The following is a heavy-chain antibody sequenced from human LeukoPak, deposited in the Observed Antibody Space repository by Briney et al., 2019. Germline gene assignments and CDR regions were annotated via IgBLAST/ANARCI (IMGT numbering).Heavy chain of an antibody. D-gene: IGHD6-6*01. CDR3: RAATWGREEYSSSSGSDDAFDI. J-gene: IGHJ3*02. Sequence: SETLSLTCTVSGGSISSSSYYWGWIRQPPGKGLEWIGYIYYSGSTNYNPSLKSRVTISVDTSKNQFSLKLSSVTAADTAVYYCRAATWGREEYSSSSGSDDAFDIWGQGTMVTVSS. CDR1: GGSISSSSYY. V-gene: IGHV4-61*05. CDR2: IYYSGST.